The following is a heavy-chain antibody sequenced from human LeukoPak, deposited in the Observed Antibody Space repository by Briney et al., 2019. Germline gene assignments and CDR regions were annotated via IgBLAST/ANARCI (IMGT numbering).Heavy chain of an antibody. V-gene: IGHV1-69*13. CDR2: IIPIFGTA. CDR1: GGTFSSYA. CDR3: ARGRGTIFGVVISFDY. Sequence: SVKVSCKASGGTFSSYAISWVRQAPGQGLEWVGGIIPIFGTANYAQKFQGRVTITADESTSTAYMELSSLRSEDTAVYYCARGRGTIFGVVISFDYWGQGTLVTVSP. J-gene: IGHJ4*02. D-gene: IGHD3-3*01.